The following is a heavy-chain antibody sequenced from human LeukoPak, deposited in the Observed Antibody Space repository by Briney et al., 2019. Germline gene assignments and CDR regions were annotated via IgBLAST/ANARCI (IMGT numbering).Heavy chain of an antibody. D-gene: IGHD2-2*02. CDR3: AKGSYCSSTSCYTGAFDI. Sequence: QPGGSLRLSCAASGFTFSSYAMSWVRQAPGKGLEWVSAISGSGGSTYYADSVKGRFTISRDNSKNTLYLQMNSLRAEDTAVYYCAKGSYCSSTSCYTGAFDIWGQGTMVTVSS. J-gene: IGHJ3*02. V-gene: IGHV3-23*01. CDR2: ISGSGGST. CDR1: GFTFSSYA.